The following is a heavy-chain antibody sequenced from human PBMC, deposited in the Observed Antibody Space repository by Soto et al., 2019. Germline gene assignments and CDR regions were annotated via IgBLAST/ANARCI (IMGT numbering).Heavy chain of an antibody. CDR2: IYYSGST. J-gene: IGHJ4*02. V-gene: IGHV4-39*02. CDR3: AREGYSSGWYFS. CDR1: GGSISSSSYY. D-gene: IGHD6-19*01. Sequence: QLQLQESGPGLVKPSETLSLTCTVSGGSISSSSYYWGWIRQPPGKGLEWIGSIYYSGSTYYNPSLKSRVTIAVDTAKNHFSLKLSSVTAADTAVYYCAREGYSSGWYFSGGQGTLVTVSS.